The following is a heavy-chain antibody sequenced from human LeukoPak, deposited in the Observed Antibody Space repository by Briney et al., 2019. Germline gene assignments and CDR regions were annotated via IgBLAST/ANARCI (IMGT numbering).Heavy chain of an antibody. CDR2: ISAYDGNT. Sequence: GASVKVSCKASGYTFTSYGISWVRQAPGQGLEWMGWISAYDGNTNYAQKLQGRVTMTTDTSTSTVYMELSSLRSEDTAVYYCARDSDYGGNNPGYWGQGTLVTVSS. D-gene: IGHD4-23*01. V-gene: IGHV1-18*01. J-gene: IGHJ4*02. CDR1: GYTFTSYG. CDR3: ARDSDYGGNNPGY.